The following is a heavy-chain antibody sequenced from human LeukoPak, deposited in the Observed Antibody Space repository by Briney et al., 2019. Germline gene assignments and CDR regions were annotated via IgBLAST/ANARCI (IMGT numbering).Heavy chain of an antibody. D-gene: IGHD3-10*01. J-gene: IGHJ3*02. V-gene: IGHV1-2*02. CDR2: TNPNSGGT. Sequence: GASVKVSCKASGYTFTGYHMHWVRQAPGQGLEWMGWTNPNSGGTNYAQKFQGRVTMTRDTSISTAYMELSSLRSEDTAVYYCARANYYGSGSYYNVGAFDIWGQGTLVTVSS. CDR1: GYTFTGYH. CDR3: ARANYYGSGSYYNVGAFDI.